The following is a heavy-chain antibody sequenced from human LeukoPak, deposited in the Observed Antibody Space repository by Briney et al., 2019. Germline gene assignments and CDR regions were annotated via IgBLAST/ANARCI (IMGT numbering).Heavy chain of an antibody. CDR1: GYTFTSYG. CDR3: ARELGYSGSSDVDY. J-gene: IGHJ4*02. V-gene: IGHV1-18*01. Sequence: ASVKVSCKASGYTFTSYGISWVRQAPGQGLEWMGWISAYNGNTNYAQKLQGRVTMTTDTSTSTAYMELRGLRSDDTAVYYCARELGYSGSSDVDYWGQGTLVTVSS. CDR2: ISAYNGNT. D-gene: IGHD1-26*01.